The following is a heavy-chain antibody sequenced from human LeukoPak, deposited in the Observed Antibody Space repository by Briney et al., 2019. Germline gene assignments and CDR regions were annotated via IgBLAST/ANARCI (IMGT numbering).Heavy chain of an antibody. Sequence: GGSLRLSCAASGFTFDDYAMHWVRQAPGKGLEWVSGISWNSGSIGYADSVKGRFTISRDNSKNTLYLQMNSLRAEDTAVYYCAKDATIAARSQYFQHWGQGTLVTVSS. CDR1: GFTFDDYA. CDR3: AKDATIAARSQYFQH. V-gene: IGHV3-9*01. J-gene: IGHJ1*01. D-gene: IGHD6-6*01. CDR2: ISWNSGSI.